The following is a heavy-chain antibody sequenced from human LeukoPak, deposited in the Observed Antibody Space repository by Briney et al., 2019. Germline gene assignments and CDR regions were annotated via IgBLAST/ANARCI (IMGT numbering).Heavy chain of an antibody. J-gene: IGHJ5*02. CDR1: GGSISSYY. D-gene: IGHD2-2*02. V-gene: IGHV4-59*01. Sequence: SETLSLTCTVSGGSISSYYWSWIRQPPGKGLEWIGYIYYSGSTNYNPSLKSRITISVDTSKNQFSLKLSSVTAADTAVYYCARDYTAVDPWGQGTLVTVSS. CDR3: ARDYTAVDP. CDR2: IYYSGST.